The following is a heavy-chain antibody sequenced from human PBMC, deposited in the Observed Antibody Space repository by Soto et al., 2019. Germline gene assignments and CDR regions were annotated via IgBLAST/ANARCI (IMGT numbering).Heavy chain of an antibody. Sequence: SVKVSCKASGGTFSSYAISWVRQAPGQGLERMGGIIPIFGTANYAQKFQGRVTITADESTSTAYMELSSLRSEDTAVYYCASPYCSGGSCYHFDYWGQGTLVTVSS. CDR3: ASPYCSGGSCYHFDY. V-gene: IGHV1-69*13. J-gene: IGHJ4*02. CDR1: GGTFSSYA. D-gene: IGHD2-15*01. CDR2: IIPIFGTA.